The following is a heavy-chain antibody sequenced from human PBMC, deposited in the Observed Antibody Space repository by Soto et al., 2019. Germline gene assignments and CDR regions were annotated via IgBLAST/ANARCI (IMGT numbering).Heavy chain of an antibody. Sequence: TSETLSLTCTVSGGSISSYYWSWIRQPPGKGLEWIGYIYYSGSTNYNPSLKSRVTISVDTSKNQFSLKLSSVTAADTAVYYCARDLGHYDSSGYPLGRIGYYYYGMDVWGQGTTVTVSS. CDR1: GGSISSYY. J-gene: IGHJ6*02. V-gene: IGHV4-59*01. CDR2: IYYSGST. D-gene: IGHD3-22*01. CDR3: ARDLGHYDSSGYPLGRIGYYYYGMDV.